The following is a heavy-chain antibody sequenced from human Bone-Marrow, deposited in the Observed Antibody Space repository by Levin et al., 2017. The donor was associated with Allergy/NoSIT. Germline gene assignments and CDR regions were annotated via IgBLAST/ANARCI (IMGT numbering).Heavy chain of an antibody. CDR3: ARGTYLYGGFDL. CDR2: ISYSGAS. V-gene: IGHV4-61*01. CDR1: GDSVSRGSSY. J-gene: IGHJ4*02. D-gene: IGHD4/OR15-4a*01. Sequence: SETLSLTCNVSGDSVSRGSSYWSWIRRPPGKGLDWIGYISYSGASKYIPSLKSRVTISLDTSKNQFSLKLNAVTTADTAIYYCARGTYLYGGFDLWGQGTLVAVSS.